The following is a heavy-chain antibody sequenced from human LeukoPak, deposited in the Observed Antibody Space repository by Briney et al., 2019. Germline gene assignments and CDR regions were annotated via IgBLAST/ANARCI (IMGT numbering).Heavy chain of an antibody. J-gene: IGHJ4*02. D-gene: IGHD2-15*01. V-gene: IGHV3-48*01. CDR1: GFTFSNYN. Sequence: GGSVRLSCAASGFTFSNYNMNWVRQAPGKGLEWISNISSSSDSIYYADSVKGRFTISRDNAKNSLYLQMNSLRAEDTAVYYCATETYSLEGDHWGQGTLVTVSS. CDR3: ATETYSLEGDH. CDR2: ISSSSDSI.